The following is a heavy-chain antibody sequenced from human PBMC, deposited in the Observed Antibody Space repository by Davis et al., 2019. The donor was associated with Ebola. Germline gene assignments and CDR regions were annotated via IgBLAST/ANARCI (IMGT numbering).Heavy chain of an antibody. D-gene: IGHD1-26*01. V-gene: IGHV3-53*04. CDR3: ATGLGARDAFDI. CDR1: GFTVSSNY. CDR2: IYSSGST. J-gene: IGHJ3*02. Sequence: GESLKISCAASGFTVSSNYMSWVRQAPGKGLEWVSVIYSSGSTYYADSAKGRFTISRHNSKNTLYLQMNSLRAEDTAVYYCATGLGARDAFDIWGQGTMVTVSS.